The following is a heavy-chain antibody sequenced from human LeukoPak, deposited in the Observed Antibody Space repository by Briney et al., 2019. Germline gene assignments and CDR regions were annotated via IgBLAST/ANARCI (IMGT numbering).Heavy chain of an antibody. D-gene: IGHD2-2*01. J-gene: IGHJ6*02. CDR1: GYTFTSYG. Sequence: ASVKVSFKASGYTFTSYGISWVRQAPGKGLEWMGWISAYNGNTNYAQKLQGRVTMTTDTSTSTAYMELRSLRSDDTAVYYCARDLGVVVVPAARYYYYGMDVWGQGTTVTVSS. V-gene: IGHV1-18*01. CDR3: ARDLGVVVVPAARYYYYGMDV. CDR2: ISAYNGNT.